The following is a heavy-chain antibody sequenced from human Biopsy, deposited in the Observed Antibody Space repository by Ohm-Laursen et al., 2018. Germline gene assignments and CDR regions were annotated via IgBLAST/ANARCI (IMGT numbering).Heavy chain of an antibody. CDR2: IYYTGST. CDR3: AKARTLDTAIDFDY. D-gene: IGHD5-18*01. V-gene: IGHV4-59*01. J-gene: IGHJ4*02. CDR1: RDSISNYY. Sequence: SETLSLTCTVSRDSISNYYWTWIRQSPGKGLEWIGYIYYTGSTNYNPSVKSRVTISVDTSKNQFSLKLNSVTAADTAVYYCAKARTLDTAIDFDYWGQGTLVTVSS.